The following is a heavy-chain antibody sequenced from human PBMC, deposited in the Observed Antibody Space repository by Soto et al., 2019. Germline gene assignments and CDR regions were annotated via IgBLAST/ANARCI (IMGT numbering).Heavy chain of an antibody. J-gene: IGHJ4*02. D-gene: IGHD3-10*01. CDR3: ARREEGSYGSGTTLDY. Sequence: QVQLQQWGAGLLKPSETLSLTCAVYGESFSGYYWNWIRQSPGKGLEWIGEINYSGSTNCNTSLKNRVTMSVDTSKNQFSLKLSSVTAADTAVYFCARREEGSYGSGTTLDYWGQGIRVTVSS. CDR1: GESFSGYY. CDR2: INYSGST. V-gene: IGHV4-34*01.